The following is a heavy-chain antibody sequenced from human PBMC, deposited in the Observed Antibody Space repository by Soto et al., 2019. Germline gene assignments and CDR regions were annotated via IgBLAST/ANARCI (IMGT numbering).Heavy chain of an antibody. V-gene: IGHV4-59*01. D-gene: IGHD5-12*01. CDR3: ARGLATKLRAFDC. J-gene: IGHJ4*02. Sequence: SETLSLTCIVSGGSISSYYWSWIRQPPGKGLEWIGYIYYSGSTNYNPSLKSRVTISVDTSKNQFSLKLSSVTAADTAVYYCARGLATKLRAFDCWGQGTLVTVSS. CDR1: GGSISSYY. CDR2: IYYSGST.